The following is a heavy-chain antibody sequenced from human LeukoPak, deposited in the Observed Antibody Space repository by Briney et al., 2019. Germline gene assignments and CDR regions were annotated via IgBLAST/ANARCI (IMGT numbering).Heavy chain of an antibody. CDR2: IYHSGST. D-gene: IGHD3-3*01. V-gene: IGHV4-4*02. CDR3: ARVASSPYYDFWSGYYYCRYFDY. CDR1: GGSISSSSGNC. Sequence: KSSETLSLTCAVSGGSISSSSGNCWTWVRQPPGKGLEWIGEIYHSGSTNYNPSLKSRVTISVDKSKNQFSLKLSSVTAADTAVYYCARVASSPYYDFWSGYYYCRYFDYWGQGTLVTVSS. J-gene: IGHJ4*02.